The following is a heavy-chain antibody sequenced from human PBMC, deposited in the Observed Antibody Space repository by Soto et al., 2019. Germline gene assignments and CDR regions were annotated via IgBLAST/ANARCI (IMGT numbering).Heavy chain of an antibody. CDR1: GDSGSSNSFG. CDR2: TYYRSKWYN. CDR3: ARDIDFGY. D-gene: IGHD3-3*01. V-gene: IGHV6-1*01. Sequence: SQTSSLTCAISGDSGSSNSFGWDWIRQSHSRGLEWLGRTYYRSKWYNDYPASVKSRITINPDTSRNQISLQPNSVTPEDTAVYYCARDIDFGYWGRGTQV. J-gene: IGHJ4*02.